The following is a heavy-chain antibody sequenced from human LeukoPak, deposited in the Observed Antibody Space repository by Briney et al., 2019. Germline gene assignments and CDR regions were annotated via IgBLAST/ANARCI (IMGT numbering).Heavy chain of an antibody. D-gene: IGHD1-7*01. V-gene: IGHV4-4*02. Sequence: GSLRLSCAASGFTFSSYSMNWVRQPPGKGLEWIGEIYHSGSTNYNPSLKSRVTISVDKSKNQFSLKLSSVTAADTAVCYCARLRPITGTSLWFDPWGQGTLGTVSS. J-gene: IGHJ5*02. CDR1: GFTFSSYSM. CDR3: ARLRPITGTSLWFDP. CDR2: IYHSGST.